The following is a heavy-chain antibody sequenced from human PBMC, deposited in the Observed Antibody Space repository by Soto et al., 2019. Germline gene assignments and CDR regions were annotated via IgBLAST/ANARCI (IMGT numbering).Heavy chain of an antibody. CDR3: ARRIQGSGSYSFDI. D-gene: IGHD2-15*01. V-gene: IGHV3-11*01. CDR1: GFTFSDYH. CDR2: IRSGGAI. Sequence: GSLRLSCAASGFTFSDYHMSSIRQAPGKGLDWVSYIRSGGAIFYADSVTGRFTISRDNDKNSLYLQMNSLRAEDTAVYYCARRIQGSGSYSFDIWGQGTMVTVSS. J-gene: IGHJ3*02.